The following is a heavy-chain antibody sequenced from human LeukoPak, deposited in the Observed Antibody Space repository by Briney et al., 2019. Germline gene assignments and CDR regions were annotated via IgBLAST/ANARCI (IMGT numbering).Heavy chain of an antibody. D-gene: IGHD4-23*01. CDR3: ARGRPHGNDY. V-gene: IGHV3-23*01. J-gene: IGHJ4*02. CDR2: ITGDGGGT. Sequence: GGSLRLSCAASGFTFRSYVMSWVRQAPGKGMEWVSAITGDGGGTNHADSVKGRFTISRDNSKNTLYLQMNSLRVEDTAVYYCARGRPHGNDYWGQGTLVTVSS. CDR1: GFTFRSYV.